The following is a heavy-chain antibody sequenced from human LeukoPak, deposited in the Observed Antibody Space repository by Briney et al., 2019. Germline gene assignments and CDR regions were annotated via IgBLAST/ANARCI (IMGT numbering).Heavy chain of an antibody. J-gene: IGHJ4*02. Sequence: ASVKVSCKASGYTFTSYGISWVRQAPGQGLEWMGWIIAYNGNTNYAQKLQGRVTMTTDTSTSTAYMELRSMRSDDTAVYYCAGWRLYSNLVDYWGQGTLVTVSS. CDR3: AGWRLYSNLVDY. V-gene: IGHV1-18*01. CDR2: IIAYNGNT. D-gene: IGHD4-11*01. CDR1: GYTFTSYG.